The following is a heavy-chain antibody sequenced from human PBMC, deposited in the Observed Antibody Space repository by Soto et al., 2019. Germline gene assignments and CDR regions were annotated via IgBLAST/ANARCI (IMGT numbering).Heavy chain of an antibody. Sequence: SETLSLTCTVSCGSISSSSYYWGWIRQPPGKGLEWIGSIYYSGSTYYNPSLKSRVTISVDTSKNQFSLKLSSVTAADTAVYYCERLNIVVAYYGMDVWGQGKTFTGSS. CDR3: ERLNIVVAYYGMDV. CDR1: CGSISSSSYY. J-gene: IGHJ6*02. V-gene: IGHV4-39*01. CDR2: IYYSGST. D-gene: IGHD2-15*01.